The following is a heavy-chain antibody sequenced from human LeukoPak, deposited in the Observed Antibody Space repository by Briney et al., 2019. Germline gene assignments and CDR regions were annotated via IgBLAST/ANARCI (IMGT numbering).Heavy chain of an antibody. V-gene: IGHV3-30*02. J-gene: IGHJ5*02. CDR1: GFTFSSLG. Sequence: GGSLRLSCPASGFTFSSLGMHWVRQAPGKGLKWVAFVEHDGTTKYYADSVKGRFSISRDNSKNTLFLQMNSLRPDDTSMYYCVTDLHGINWYVHWGQGTLVTVSS. D-gene: IGHD3-3*02. CDR3: VTDLHGINWYVH. CDR2: VEHDGTTK.